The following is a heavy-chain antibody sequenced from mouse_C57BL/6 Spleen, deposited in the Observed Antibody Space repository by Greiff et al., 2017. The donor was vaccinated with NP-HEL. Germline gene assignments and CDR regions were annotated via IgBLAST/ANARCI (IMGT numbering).Heavy chain of an antibody. D-gene: IGHD2-1*01. J-gene: IGHJ3*01. V-gene: IGHV5-17*01. CDR1: GFTFSDYG. CDR3: ARPGNYVWFAY. CDR2: ISSGSSTI. Sequence: EVKVVESGGGLVKPGGSLKLSCAASGFTFSDYGMHWVRQAPEKGLEWVADISSGSSTIYYADTVKGRFTISRDNAKNTLYLQMTSLRSEDTAMYYCARPGNYVWFAYWGQGTLVTVSA.